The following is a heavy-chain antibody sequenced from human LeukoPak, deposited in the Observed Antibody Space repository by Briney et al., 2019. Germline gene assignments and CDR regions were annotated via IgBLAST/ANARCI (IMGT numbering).Heavy chain of an antibody. CDR2: ISSSSSYI. D-gene: IGHD2-8*01. V-gene: IGHV3-21*01. Sequence: GGSLRLSCAASGFTFSSHSMNWVRQAPGKGLEWVSSISSSSSYIYYADSVKGRFTISRDNAKNSLYLQMNSLRAEDTAVYYCARDAYCTNGVCPTKDWGQGTLVTVSS. CDR1: GFTFSSHS. CDR3: ARDAYCTNGVCPTKD. J-gene: IGHJ4*02.